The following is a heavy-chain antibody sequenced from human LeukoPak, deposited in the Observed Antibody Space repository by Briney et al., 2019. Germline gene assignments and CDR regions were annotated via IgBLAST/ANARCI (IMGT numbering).Heavy chain of an antibody. CDR1: GGTFSSYA. CDR3: ARIGAPYSSQDHFDY. CDR2: IIPIFGTA. D-gene: IGHD6-13*01. J-gene: IGHJ4*02. Sequence: SVKVSCKASGGTFSSYAISWVRQAPGQGLEWMGGIIPIFGTANYAQKFQGRVTITADKSTSTAYMELSSLRSEDTAVYYCARIGAPYSSQDHFDYWGQGTLVTVSS. V-gene: IGHV1-69*06.